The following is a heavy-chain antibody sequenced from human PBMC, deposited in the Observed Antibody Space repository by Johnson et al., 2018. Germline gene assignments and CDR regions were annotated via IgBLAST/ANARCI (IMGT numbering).Heavy chain of an antibody. V-gene: IGHV1-8*01. CDR1: GYTLTSYD. Sequence: QVQLVQSGAEVKKPGASVKVSCKASGYTLTSYDINWVRQATGQGLEWVGWMNPNSGHTGYAQKFQGRVTMTRNTSISTAYMELSSLKSEDTAVYSCAREGYGDKDAFDIWGQGTMVTVSS. J-gene: IGHJ3*02. CDR2: MNPNSGHT. D-gene: IGHD4-17*01. CDR3: AREGYGDKDAFDI.